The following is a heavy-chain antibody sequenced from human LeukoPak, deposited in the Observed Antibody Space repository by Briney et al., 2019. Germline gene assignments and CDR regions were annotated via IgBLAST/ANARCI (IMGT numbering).Heavy chain of an antibody. CDR2: ISSSSSYI. CDR1: GFTFSTCA. D-gene: IGHD1-26*01. Sequence: PGGSLRLSCAASGFTFSTCAMSWVRQAPGKGLEWVSSISSSSSYIYYADSVKGRFTISRDNAKNSLYLQMNSLRAEDTAVYYCARARPGGSYYRFSFDYWGQGTLVTVSS. CDR3: ARARPGGSYYRFSFDY. V-gene: IGHV3-21*01. J-gene: IGHJ4*02.